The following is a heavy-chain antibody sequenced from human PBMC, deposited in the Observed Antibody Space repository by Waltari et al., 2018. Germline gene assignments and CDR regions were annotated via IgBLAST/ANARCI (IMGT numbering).Heavy chain of an antibody. V-gene: IGHV3-23*04. CDR3: AKGGGDGSYYRILMDV. CDR1: GFTFSSYS. CDR2: MTLNGGTK. Sequence: EVQLVESGGGLVQPGGSLRLSCAASGFTFSSYSMSWVRQAPGTGRAWVTGMTLNGGTKYYGVSVKGRFTISRDNSNNTLYLQMSSLRAEDTAVYYCAKGGGDGSYYRILMDVWGKGTTVTVSS. D-gene: IGHD1-26*01. J-gene: IGHJ6*03.